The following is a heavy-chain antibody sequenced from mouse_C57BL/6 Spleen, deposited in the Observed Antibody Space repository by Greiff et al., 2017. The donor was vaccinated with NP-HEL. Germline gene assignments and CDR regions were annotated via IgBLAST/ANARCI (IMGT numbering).Heavy chain of an antibody. CDR1: GYTFTSYW. J-gene: IGHJ3*01. CDR2: IDPSDSET. V-gene: IGHV1-52*01. CDR3: ARGVTPLFAY. D-gene: IGHD2-1*01. Sequence: QVQLKQPGAELVRPGSSVKLSCKASGYTFTSYWMHWVKQRPIQGLEWIGNIDPSDSETHYNQKFKDKATLTVDKSSSTAYMQLSSLTSEDSAVYYCARGVTPLFAYWGQGTLVTVSA.